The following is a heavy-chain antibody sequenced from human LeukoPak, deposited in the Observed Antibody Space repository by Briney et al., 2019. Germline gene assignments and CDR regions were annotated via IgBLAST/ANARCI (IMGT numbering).Heavy chain of an antibody. Sequence: SETLSLTCAVSGGSISSGGYSWSWIRQPPGKGLEWIGYIYHSGSTYYNPSLKSRVTISVDRSKNQFSLKLGSVTAADTAVYYCARGVYDSSGRSFDYWGQGTLVTVSS. D-gene: IGHD3-22*01. V-gene: IGHV4-30-2*01. CDR2: IYHSGST. CDR3: ARGVYDSSGRSFDY. CDR1: GGSISSGGYS. J-gene: IGHJ4*02.